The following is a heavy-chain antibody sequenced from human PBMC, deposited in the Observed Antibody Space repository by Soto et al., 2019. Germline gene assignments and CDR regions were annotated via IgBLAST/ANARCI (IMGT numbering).Heavy chain of an antibody. CDR2: IYYSGST. Sequence: QLQLQESGPGLVKPSETLSLTCTVSGGSISSSSYYWGWIRQPPGKGLEWIGSIYYSGSTYYNPSLKSRVTISVDTSKNQFSLKLSSVTAADTAVYYCARGRTVTPFDYWGQGTLVTVSS. D-gene: IGHD4-17*01. V-gene: IGHV4-39*01. CDR3: ARGRTVTPFDY. CDR1: GGSISSSSYY. J-gene: IGHJ4*02.